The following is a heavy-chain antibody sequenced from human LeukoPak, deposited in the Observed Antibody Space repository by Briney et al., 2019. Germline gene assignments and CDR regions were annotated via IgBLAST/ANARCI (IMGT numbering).Heavy chain of an antibody. V-gene: IGHV3-48*03. CDR3: ARFPCRGGYCSSTSPDYSYYYGMDV. D-gene: IGHD2-2*01. CDR1: GFTFSSYE. CDR2: ISSSGSII. J-gene: IGHJ6*02. Sequence: PGGSLRLSCAASGFTFSSYEMNWVRQAPGKGLECVSYISSSGSIIYYADSVKGRFTISRDNAKNSLYLQMNSLRAEDTAVYYCARFPCRGGYCSSTSPDYSYYYGMDVWGPGTTVTVSS.